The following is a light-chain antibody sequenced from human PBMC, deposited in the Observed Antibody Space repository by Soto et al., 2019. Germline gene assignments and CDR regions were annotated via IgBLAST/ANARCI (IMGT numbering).Light chain of an antibody. CDR2: EVN. CDR1: SSDVGGYNF. Sequence: QSALTQPASVSGSPGQSITISCTGTSSDVGGYNFVSWYQQHPGKAPKLMIFEVNNRPSGVSNRFSGSRSGNTASLTISGLQTEDEADYYCCSYAGTSTFVFGIGTKVTVL. CDR3: CSYAGTSTFV. V-gene: IGLV2-23*02. J-gene: IGLJ1*01.